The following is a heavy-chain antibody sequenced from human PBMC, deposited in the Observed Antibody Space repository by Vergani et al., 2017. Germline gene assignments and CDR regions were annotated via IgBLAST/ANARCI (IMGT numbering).Heavy chain of an antibody. CDR2: IYYSGST. D-gene: IGHD2-15*01. CDR1: GGSISSSSYY. Sequence: QLQLQGSGPGLVKPSESLSLTCTVSGGSISSSSYYWGWIRQPPGKGLEWIGSIYYSGSTYYNPSLKSRVTISVDTSKNQFFLKLSSVTAADTAVYYCARCWFVVGANWFDPWGQGTLVTVSS. J-gene: IGHJ5*02. CDR3: ARCWFVVGANWFDP. V-gene: IGHV4-39*01.